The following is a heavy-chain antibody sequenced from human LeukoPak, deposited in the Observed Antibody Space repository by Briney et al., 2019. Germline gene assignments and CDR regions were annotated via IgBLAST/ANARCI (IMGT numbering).Heavy chain of an antibody. CDR2: MNPNTGNT. CDR3: AIDHYGSGSYPDY. V-gene: IGHV1-8*01. CDR1: GYTFTSHD. J-gene: IGHJ4*02. D-gene: IGHD3-10*01. Sequence: ASVKVSCKASGYTFTSHDINWVRQATGQGLEWLGWMNPNTGNTGYAQKFQGRVTMTRDTSIRTAYMELSSLRHEDTALYYCAIDHYGSGSYPDYWGQGTLVTVSS.